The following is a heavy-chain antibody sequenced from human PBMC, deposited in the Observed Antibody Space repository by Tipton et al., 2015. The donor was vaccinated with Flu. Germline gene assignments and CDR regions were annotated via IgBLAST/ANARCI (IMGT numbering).Heavy chain of an antibody. CDR2: IHHSGEA. J-gene: IGHJ4*02. CDR3: ARVGRMTWDYQFDH. D-gene: IGHD1-7*01. CDR1: DYSISSGYY. V-gene: IGHV4-38-2*01. Sequence: TLSLTCAVSDYSISSGYYWGWIRQPPGKGLEWIGSIHHSGEAYYIPSLKSRVSLSVDTSKNQFSLTVTSVTAADTAVYYCARVGRMTWDYQFDHWGQGALVTVSS.